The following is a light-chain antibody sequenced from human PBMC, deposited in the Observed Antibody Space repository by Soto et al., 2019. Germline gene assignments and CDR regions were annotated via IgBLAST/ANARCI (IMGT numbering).Light chain of an antibody. J-gene: IGLJ2*01. V-gene: IGLV2-23*01. CDR3: CSYADSSPVV. Sequence: QSALTQPASVSGSPGQSITISCTGTSSDVGSYNLVSWYQQHPGKAPKLMIYEGSKRTSGVSIRFSGSKSGNTASLTISGLQAEDQADYYCCSYADSSPVVFGGGTKLTVL. CDR1: SSDVGSYNL. CDR2: EGS.